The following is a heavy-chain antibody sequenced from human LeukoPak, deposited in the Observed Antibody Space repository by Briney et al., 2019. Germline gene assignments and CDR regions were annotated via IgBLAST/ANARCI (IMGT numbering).Heavy chain of an antibody. CDR1: GFTFDDYA. V-gene: IGHV3-43*02. CDR3: AKDKIVGAYFDY. D-gene: IGHD1-26*01. J-gene: IGHJ4*02. Sequence: GGSLRPSCAASGFTFDDYAMHWVRKAPGKGLEWVSLISGDGGSTYYADSVKGRFTISRDNSKNSLYLQMNSLRTEDTALYYCAKDKIVGAYFDYWGQGTLVTVSS. CDR2: ISGDGGST.